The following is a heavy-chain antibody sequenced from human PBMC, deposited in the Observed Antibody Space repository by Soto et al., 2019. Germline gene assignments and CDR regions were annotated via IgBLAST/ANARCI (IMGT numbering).Heavy chain of an antibody. CDR3: ARGTDYYDSSGYYYFDY. CDR2: INHSGST. D-gene: IGHD3-22*01. J-gene: IGHJ4*02. Sequence: PTKTLSLTSAVYGGSFSGYYWSWIRKPPGKGLEWIGEINHSGSTNYNPSLKNRVTISVDTSKNQCSLKLSSVTAADTAVYCCARGTDYYDSSGYYYFDYWGQGTLVTVSS. V-gene: IGHV4-34*01. CDR1: GGSFSGYY.